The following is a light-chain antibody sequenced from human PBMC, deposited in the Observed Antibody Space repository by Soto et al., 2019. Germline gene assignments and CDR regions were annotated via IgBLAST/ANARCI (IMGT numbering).Light chain of an antibody. CDR1: QSVSSN. CDR2: GAS. CDR3: QQYNNWPPIT. J-gene: IGKJ5*01. V-gene: IGKV3-15*01. Sequence: EIVMTQSPATLSVSPGERATLSCRASQSVSSNLAWYQQKPGHAPRLLIYGASTRATGIQARFSGSGSGTEFTLTISSLQSEEFAIYYCQQYNNWPPITFGQGTRLEIK.